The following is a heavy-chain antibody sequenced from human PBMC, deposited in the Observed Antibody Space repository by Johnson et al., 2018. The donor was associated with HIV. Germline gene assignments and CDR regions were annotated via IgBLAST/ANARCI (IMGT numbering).Heavy chain of an antibody. Sequence: QVQLVESGGGLVQPGGSLRLSCAASGFTFSSYGMHWVRQAPGKGLEWVAVISYDGSNKYYADSVKGRFTISRDNSKNTVFLQMNTLRDEDTAVYYCARDSSSWYHDAFDIWGQGTMVTVSS. CDR1: GFTFSSYG. CDR3: ARDSSSWYHDAFDI. CDR2: ISYDGSNK. V-gene: IGHV3-30*03. D-gene: IGHD6-13*01. J-gene: IGHJ3*02.